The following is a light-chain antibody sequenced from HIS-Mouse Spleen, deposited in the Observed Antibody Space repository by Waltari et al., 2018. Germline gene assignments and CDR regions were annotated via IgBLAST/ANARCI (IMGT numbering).Light chain of an antibody. V-gene: IGLV3-21*03. CDR3: QVWDSSSDHVV. J-gene: IGLJ2*01. Sequence: SYVLTQPPSVSVAPGKPARITCRGNNIARKSVHWYQQKPGQAPVLVVYDDSDRPSGIPERFSGSNSGNTATLTISRVEAGDEADYYCQVWDSSSDHVVFGGGTKLTVL. CDR2: DDS. CDR1: NIARKS.